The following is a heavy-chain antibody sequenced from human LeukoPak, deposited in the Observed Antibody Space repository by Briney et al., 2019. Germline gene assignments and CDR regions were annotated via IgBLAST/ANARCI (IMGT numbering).Heavy chain of an antibody. CDR2: ISGNSDNI. CDR3: VYYTIYGVVRWFDP. Sequence: GGSLRLSCAASGFTFGSYAMSRVRQAPGKGLEWVSSISGNSDNIYYADSVKGRFTISRDYSTNTLYLEMNSLRTEDTALYYCVYYTIYGVVRWFDPWGQGTLVTVSS. D-gene: IGHD3-3*01. J-gene: IGHJ5*02. CDR1: GFTFGSYA. V-gene: IGHV3-23*01.